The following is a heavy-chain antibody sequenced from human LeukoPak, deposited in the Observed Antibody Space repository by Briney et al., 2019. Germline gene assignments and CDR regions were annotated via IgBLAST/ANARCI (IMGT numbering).Heavy chain of an antibody. J-gene: IGHJ4*02. V-gene: IGHV1-2*02. CDR2: INPNSGGT. CDR1: GYTFTGYY. CDR3: ARGVTMVRGVIPSVYFDY. D-gene: IGHD3-10*01. Sequence: RASVKVSCKASGYTFTGYYMHWVRQAPGQGLEWMGWINPNSGGTYYAQKFQGRVTLTRDTSISTAYMELSRLRSDDTAVYYCARGVTMVRGVIPSVYFDYWGQGTLVTVSS.